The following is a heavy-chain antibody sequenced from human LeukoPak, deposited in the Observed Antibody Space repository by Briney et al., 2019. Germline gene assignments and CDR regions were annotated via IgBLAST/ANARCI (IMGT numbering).Heavy chain of an antibody. D-gene: IGHD6-19*01. V-gene: IGHV3-23*01. Sequence: GGSLRLSCAASGFTFSSYAMGWVRQFAGKGLEWVSAISGSGGNTYYADSVRGRFTISRDNSKNTLHLQLNSLRAEDTAVYYCAKDRVWYSSERFDPWGQGTLVTVSS. CDR1: GFTFSSYA. CDR2: ISGSGGNT. CDR3: AKDRVWYSSERFDP. J-gene: IGHJ5*02.